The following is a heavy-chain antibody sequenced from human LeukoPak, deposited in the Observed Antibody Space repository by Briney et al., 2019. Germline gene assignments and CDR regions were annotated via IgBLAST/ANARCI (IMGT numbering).Heavy chain of an antibody. CDR2: INPNSDGT. D-gene: IGHD6-19*01. J-gene: IGHJ4*02. CDR3: ARDMVAVAADY. CDR1: GYTFTGYY. Sequence: ASVKVSCKASGYTFTGYYMHWVRQAPGQGLEWMGWINPNSDGTNYAQKFQGRVTMTRDTSISTAYMELSRLRSDDTAVYYCARDMVAVAADYWGQGTLVTVSS. V-gene: IGHV1-2*02.